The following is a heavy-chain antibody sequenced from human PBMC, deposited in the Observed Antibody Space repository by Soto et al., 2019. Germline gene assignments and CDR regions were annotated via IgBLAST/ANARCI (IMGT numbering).Heavy chain of an antibody. V-gene: IGHV4-31*03. J-gene: IGHJ6*02. CDR2: IYYSGST. CDR3: ARALGRYFDWLLSTDYYGMDV. Sequence: QVQLQESGPGLVKPSQTLSLTCTVSGGSISSGGYYWSWIRQHPGKGLEWIGYIYYSGSTYYNPSLKSRVTISVDTSKNQFSRKLSFVTAADTAVYYCARALGRYFDWLLSTDYYGMDVWGQGTTVTVSS. D-gene: IGHD3-9*01. CDR1: GGSISSGGYY.